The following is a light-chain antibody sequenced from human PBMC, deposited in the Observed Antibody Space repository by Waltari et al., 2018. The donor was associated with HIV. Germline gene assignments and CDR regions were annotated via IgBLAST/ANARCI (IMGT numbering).Light chain of an antibody. J-gene: IGLJ1*01. V-gene: IGLV1-44*01. Sequence: QSVLTQPPSASGAPGQSVTISCSGSNSNLGSNTVNWYHQLPGAAPKLLIFASYKRPSGVPDRFSGSKSGTSASLAISGLHSEDEADYYCAAWDDSLKNYVFGTGTQVTVL. CDR3: AAWDDSLKNYV. CDR2: ASY. CDR1: NSNLGSNT.